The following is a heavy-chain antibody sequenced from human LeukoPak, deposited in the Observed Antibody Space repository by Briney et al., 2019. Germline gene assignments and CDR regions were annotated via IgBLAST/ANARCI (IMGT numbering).Heavy chain of an antibody. CDR1: GFTFSNAW. D-gene: IGHD3-10*01. J-gene: IGHJ4*02. V-gene: IGHV4-34*01. CDR3: ARGLLHYYGSGSYFSTNSRGVIDY. CDR2: INHSGST. Sequence: GSLRLSCAASGFTFSNAWMSWIRQPPGKGLEWIGEINHSGSTNYNPSLKSRVTISVDTSKNQFSLKLSSVTAADTAVYYCARGLLHYYGSGSYFSTNSRGVIDYWGQGTLVTVSS.